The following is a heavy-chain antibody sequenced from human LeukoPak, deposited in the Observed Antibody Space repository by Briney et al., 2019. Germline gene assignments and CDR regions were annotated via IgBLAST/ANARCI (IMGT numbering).Heavy chain of an antibody. CDR3: ARDVFGGGGYYFDY. D-gene: IGHD3-10*01. CDR2: IYYSGST. V-gene: IGHV4-31*03. CDR1: GGSISSGGYY. J-gene: IGHJ4*02. Sequence: PSQTLSLTCTVSGGSISSGGYYWSWIRQHPGKGLEWIGYIYYSGSTYYNPSLKSRVTISVDTSKNQFSLKLSSVTAADTAGYYCARDVFGGGGYYFDYWGQGTLVTVSS.